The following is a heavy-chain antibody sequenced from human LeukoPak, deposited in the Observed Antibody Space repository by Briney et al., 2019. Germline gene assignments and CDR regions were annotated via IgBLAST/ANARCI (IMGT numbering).Heavy chain of an antibody. D-gene: IGHD5-12*01. CDR1: GFTFSSYS. V-gene: IGHV3-21*01. CDR3: ARSISGYDYVDY. J-gene: IGHJ4*02. CDR2: ISSSSSYI. Sequence: KPGGSLRLSCAASGFTFSSYSMNWVRQAPGKGLEWVSSISSSSSYIYYADSVKGRFTISRDNAKNSLYLQMNSLRAEDTAVYYCARSISGYDYVDYWGQGTLVTVSS.